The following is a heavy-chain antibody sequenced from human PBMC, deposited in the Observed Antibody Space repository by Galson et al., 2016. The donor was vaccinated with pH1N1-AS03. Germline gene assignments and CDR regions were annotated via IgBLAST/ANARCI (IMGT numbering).Heavy chain of an antibody. J-gene: IGHJ4*02. CDR3: AVPVGN. Sequence: SLRLSCAASGFSFSDYEMNWVRQAPGKGLEWVSYISNTGATKHYADSVRGRFTISRDNAKNSLYLQMDNLRAEDTAVYQCAVPVGNWGQGILVTVSS. CDR2: ISNTGATK. D-gene: IGHD1-26*01. CDR1: GFSFSDYE. V-gene: IGHV3-48*03.